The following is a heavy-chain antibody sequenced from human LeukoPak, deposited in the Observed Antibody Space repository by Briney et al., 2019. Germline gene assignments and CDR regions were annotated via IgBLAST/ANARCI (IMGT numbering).Heavy chain of an antibody. CDR3: ARDRAGTGYCSGGSCYSAGY. Sequence: SVKVSCKASGGTFSCYAISWVRQAPGQGLEWMGGIIPIFGTANYAQKFQGRVTITADESTSTAYMELSSLRSEDTAVYYCARDRAGTGYCSGGSCYSAGYWGQGTLVTVSS. J-gene: IGHJ4*02. V-gene: IGHV1-69*13. CDR1: GGTFSCYA. CDR2: IIPIFGTA. D-gene: IGHD2-15*01.